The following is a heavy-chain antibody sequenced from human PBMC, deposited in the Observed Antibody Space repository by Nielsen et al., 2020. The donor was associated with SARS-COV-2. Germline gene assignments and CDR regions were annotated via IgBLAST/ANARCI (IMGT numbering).Heavy chain of an antibody. Sequence: IRQPPGKGLEWIGEINHSGSTNYNPSLKSRVTISVDTSKNQFSLKLSSVTAADTAVYYCARGWRYGSGSYYYYYYGMDVWGQGTTVTVSS. D-gene: IGHD3-10*01. J-gene: IGHJ6*02. CDR2: INHSGST. CDR3: ARGWRYGSGSYYYYYYGMDV. V-gene: IGHV4-34*01.